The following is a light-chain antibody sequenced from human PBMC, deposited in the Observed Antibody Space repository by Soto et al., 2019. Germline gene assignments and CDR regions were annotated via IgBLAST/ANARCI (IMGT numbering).Light chain of an antibody. CDR3: QQSYSNPTWT. Sequence: DLPLTQSPSSLSASLGDRVTITCRASQSISTYLNWYQHKPGEAPKLLVYDSSTLQTGVPSRFSGSGFGAEFTLTISGLQPEDFATYYCQQSYSNPTWTFGQGTKVDI. J-gene: IGKJ1*01. CDR1: QSISTY. V-gene: IGKV1-39*01. CDR2: DSS.